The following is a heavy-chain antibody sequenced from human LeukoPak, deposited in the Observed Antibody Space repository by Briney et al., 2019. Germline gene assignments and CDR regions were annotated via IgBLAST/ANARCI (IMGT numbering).Heavy chain of an antibody. D-gene: IGHD3-22*01. J-gene: IGHJ3*02. Sequence: GGSLRLSCAASGFTFSSYAMSWVREAPGKGLEWVSAISGSGGSTYYADSVKGRFTISRDNSKNTLYLQMNSLRAEDTAVYYCAKLHYYDSSGYPYDAFDIWGQGTMVTVSS. CDR2: ISGSGGST. CDR3: AKLHYYDSSGYPYDAFDI. CDR1: GFTFSSYA. V-gene: IGHV3-23*01.